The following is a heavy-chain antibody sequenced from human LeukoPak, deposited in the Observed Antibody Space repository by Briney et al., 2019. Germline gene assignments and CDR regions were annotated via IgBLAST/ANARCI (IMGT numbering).Heavy chain of an antibody. CDR2: IYYSGST. V-gene: IGHV4-59*01. Sequence: PSETLSLTCTVSGGSISSYYWSWIRQPPGKGLEWLGYIYYSGSTNYNPSLKSRVTISVDTSKNQFSLKLSSVTAADTAVYYCSRDLAVYGYNGKGDPWGQGTLVTVSS. CDR1: GGSISSYY. D-gene: IGHD5-24*01. J-gene: IGHJ5*02. CDR3: SRDLAVYGYNGKGDP.